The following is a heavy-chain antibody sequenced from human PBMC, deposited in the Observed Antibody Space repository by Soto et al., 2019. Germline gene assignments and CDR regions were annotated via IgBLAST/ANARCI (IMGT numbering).Heavy chain of an antibody. CDR1: GYSFTSYW. J-gene: IGHJ3*02. CDR3: ATHAYCGGDCYSIAFDI. V-gene: IGHV5-51*01. Sequence: ESLKISCKGSGYSFTSYWIGWVRQMPGKGLEWMGIIYPGDSDTRYSPSLQGQVTISADKSISTAYLQWSSLKASDTAMYYCATHAYCGGDCYSIAFDIWGQGTMVTVSS. CDR2: IYPGDSDT. D-gene: IGHD2-21*02.